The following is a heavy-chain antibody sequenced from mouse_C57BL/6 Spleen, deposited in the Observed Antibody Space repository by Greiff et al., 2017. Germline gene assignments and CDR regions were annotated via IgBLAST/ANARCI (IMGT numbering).Heavy chain of an antibody. CDR3: AKNGYEEGRRNGYVEV. CDR1: GFSLTSYG. J-gene: IGHJ1*03. CDR2: IWGDGST. Sequence: VKLMESGPGLVAPSQSLSITCTVSGFSLTSYGVSWVRQPPGKGLEWLGVIWGDGSTNYHSALISSLCISKDNSTSQVFLQLNSLQTDDTDTYYCAKNGYEEGRRNGYVEVWGTGDTGTVSS. V-gene: IGHV2-3*01. D-gene: IGHD2-2*01.